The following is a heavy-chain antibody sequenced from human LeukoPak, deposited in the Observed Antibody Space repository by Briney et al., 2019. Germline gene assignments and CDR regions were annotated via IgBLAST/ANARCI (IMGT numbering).Heavy chain of an antibody. Sequence: GGSLRLSCAASGFTFDDYAMHWVRQAPGKGLEWVSGISWNSGSIGYADSVKGRFTISRDSAKNSLYLQMNSLRAEDTALYYCAKDPTWELKYYFDYWGQGTLVTVSS. D-gene: IGHD1-26*01. CDR2: ISWNSGSI. CDR1: GFTFDDYA. V-gene: IGHV3-9*01. J-gene: IGHJ4*02. CDR3: AKDPTWELKYYFDY.